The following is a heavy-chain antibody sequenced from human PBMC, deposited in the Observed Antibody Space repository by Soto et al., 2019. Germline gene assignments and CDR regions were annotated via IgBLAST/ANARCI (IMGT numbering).Heavy chain of an antibody. D-gene: IGHD6-19*01. CDR3: ARVPTSRGWYRGFDF. CDR1: GYIFSDYV. CDR2: IIADNGDT. V-gene: IGHV1-3*01. J-gene: IGHJ4*02. Sequence: ASVKVSCKASGYIFSDYVIYWVRQAPGQRLEWMGWIIADNGDTKYSQKLQGRVTLTRDTSASTAYMELSSLRSEDTAVYYCARVPTSRGWYRGFDFWGQGTLVTVSS.